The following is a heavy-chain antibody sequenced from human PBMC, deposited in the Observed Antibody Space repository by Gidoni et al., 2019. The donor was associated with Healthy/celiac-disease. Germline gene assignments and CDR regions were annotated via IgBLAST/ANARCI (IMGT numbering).Heavy chain of an antibody. J-gene: IGHJ4*02. CDR1: GFTFSDYG. CDR2: ISFDGSNY. D-gene: IGHD2-2*01. Sequence: QVQLVASGGGVVQPGRSLRLSCADSGFTFSDYGMHWVRQAPGKGLEWVTVISFDGSNYYYADSVKGRFTISRDNSKNTLYLQLNSLRAEDTAVYFCAKSGCSSTNCYLNYWGQGTLVTVSS. CDR3: AKSGCSSTNCYLNY. V-gene: IGHV3-30*18.